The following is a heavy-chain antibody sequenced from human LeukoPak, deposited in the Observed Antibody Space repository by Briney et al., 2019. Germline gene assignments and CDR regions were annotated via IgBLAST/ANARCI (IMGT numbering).Heavy chain of an antibody. CDR1: GGSISSYY. V-gene: IGHV4-59*08. J-gene: IGHJ3*02. D-gene: IGHD1-26*01. CDR3: ARGSGSLRDAFDI. Sequence: KSSETLSLTCTVSGGSISSYYWSWIRQPPGKGLEWIGYIYYSGSTNYNPSLKSRVTISVDTSKNQFSLKLSSVTAADTAVYYCARGSGSLRDAFDIWGQGTMITVSS. CDR2: IYYSGST.